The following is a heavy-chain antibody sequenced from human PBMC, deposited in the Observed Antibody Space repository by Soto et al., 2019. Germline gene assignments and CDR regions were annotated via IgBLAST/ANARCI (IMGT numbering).Heavy chain of an antibody. CDR1: GFTFSNYA. Sequence: EVQLLESGGGLVQPEGSLRLSCAASGFTFSNYAMSWVRQAPGKGLEWVSVISGSGGNTYYTDSVKGRFTISRDNFKNTLYLQMNNLRADDTAVYFCARDHGSGYYMSMGYWGRGTLVTVSS. CDR3: ARDHGSGYYMSMGY. V-gene: IGHV3-23*01. CDR2: ISGSGGNT. J-gene: IGHJ4*02. D-gene: IGHD3-22*01.